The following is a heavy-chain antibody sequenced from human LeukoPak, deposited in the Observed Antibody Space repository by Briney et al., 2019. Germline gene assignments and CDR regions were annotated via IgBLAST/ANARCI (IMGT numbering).Heavy chain of an antibody. J-gene: IGHJ5*02. CDR1: GGSISSYY. V-gene: IGHV4-4*09. CDR3: ARYYYGSGSYSGNNWFDP. CDR2: IYTSGST. D-gene: IGHD3-10*01. Sequence: SETLSLTCTVSGGSISSYYWSWIRQPPGKGLEWIGYIYTSGSTNYNPSLKSRVTISVDTSKNQFSLKLSSVTAADTAVYYCARYYYGSGSYSGNNWFDPWGQGTLVTVSS.